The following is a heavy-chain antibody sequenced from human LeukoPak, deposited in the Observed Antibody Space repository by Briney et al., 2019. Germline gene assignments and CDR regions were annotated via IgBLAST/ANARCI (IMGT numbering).Heavy chain of an antibody. CDR2: INPNSGGT. J-gene: IGHJ4*02. Sequence: ASVKVSCKASGYTFTGYYMHWVRQAPGQGLEWMGWINPNSGGTNYAQKLQGRVTMTRDTSISTVYMELSRLRSDDTAVYYCAGVAARPWFKDYWGQGTLVTVSS. CDR3: AGVAARPWFKDY. V-gene: IGHV1-2*02. CDR1: GYTFTGYY. D-gene: IGHD6-6*01.